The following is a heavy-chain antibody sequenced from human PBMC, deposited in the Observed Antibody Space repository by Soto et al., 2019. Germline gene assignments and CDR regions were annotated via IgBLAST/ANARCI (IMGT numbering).Heavy chain of an antibody. CDR2: VNPGDYST. CDR3: AKDLRAGSGYDFDY. CDR1: GFTFTSYS. D-gene: IGHD5-12*01. Sequence: EVQLLQSGGGLVQPGGSLRLSCAASGFTFTSYSMTWVRQTPGKGLEWVAAVNPGDYSTYYGDSVKGRFTISRHNSNKTLYLQMNSLRAEDTAVYYCAKDLRAGSGYDFDYRDQGTLVTVSS. J-gene: IGHJ4*02. V-gene: IGHV3-23*01.